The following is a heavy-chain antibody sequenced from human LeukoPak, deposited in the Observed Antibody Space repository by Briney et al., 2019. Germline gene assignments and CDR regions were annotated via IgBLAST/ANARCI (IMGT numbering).Heavy chain of an antibody. V-gene: IGHV4-31*03. Sequence: PSETLPLTCTVSGGSISSGGYYWSWIRQHPGKGLEWVGYIYYSGSTYYNPSLRSRVTISVDTSKNQFSLKLSSVTAADTAVYYCASWLYSGSYYVFDYWGQGTLVTVSS. J-gene: IGHJ4*02. CDR3: ASWLYSGSYYVFDY. CDR1: GGSISSGGYY. D-gene: IGHD1-26*01. CDR2: IYYSGST.